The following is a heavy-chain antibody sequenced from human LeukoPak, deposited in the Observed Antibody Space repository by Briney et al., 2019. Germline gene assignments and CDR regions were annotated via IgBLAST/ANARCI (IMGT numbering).Heavy chain of an antibody. J-gene: IGHJ6*02. V-gene: IGHV3-21*01. CDR1: GFTFSSYS. Sequence: GGSLRLSCAASGFTFSSYSMNWVRQAPGKGLEWVSSISSSSSYIYYADSVKGRFTISRDNAKNSLYLQMNSLRAEDTVVYYCARGRSRTYGMDVWGQGTTVTVSS. CDR2: ISSSSSYI. D-gene: IGHD3-10*01. CDR3: ARGRSRTYGMDV.